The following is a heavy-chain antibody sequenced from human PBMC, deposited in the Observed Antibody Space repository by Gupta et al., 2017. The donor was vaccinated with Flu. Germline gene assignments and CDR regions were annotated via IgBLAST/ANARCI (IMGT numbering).Heavy chain of an antibody. CDR1: A. V-gene: IGHV1-3*03. CDR3: ARGRWVATRADYYLDV. D-gene: IGHD6-6*01. J-gene: IGHJ6*03. Sequence: ASHWVRQAPGRRHEWMGWINAGNGNTKYSQEFQGRVTITRDASASTAYIELSSLMSEETAVYHCARGRWVATRADYYLDVWAEGTTVAVSS. CDR2: INAGNGNT.